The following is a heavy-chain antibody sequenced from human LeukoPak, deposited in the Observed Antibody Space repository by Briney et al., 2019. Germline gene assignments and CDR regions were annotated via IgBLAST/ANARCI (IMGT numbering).Heavy chain of an antibody. CDR3: AGAGAGTTHQTPIDY. J-gene: IGHJ4*02. D-gene: IGHD6-19*01. CDR1: GYTFTSYY. Sequence: ASVKVSCKASGYTFTSYYMHWVRQAPGQGLEWMGIINPSGGSTSYAQKFQGRVTMTRDTSTSTVYMELSSLRSEDTAVYYCAGAGAGTTHQTPIDYWGQGTLVTVSS. V-gene: IGHV1-46*01. CDR2: INPSGGST.